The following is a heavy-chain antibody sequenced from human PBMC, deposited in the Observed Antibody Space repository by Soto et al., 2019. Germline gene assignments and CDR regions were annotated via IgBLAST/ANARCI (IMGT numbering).Heavy chain of an antibody. Sequence: GGSLRLPCATSGFSFSDSYMSWIRQAPGKGLEWISYISPRSTFRDYADSVKGRFTISRDSVKNSLYLQMNNLTADDTGVYYCARGGGGGLFDPWGQGSGGTV. J-gene: IGHJ5*02. V-gene: IGHV3-11*06. CDR1: GFSFSDSY. CDR3: ARGGGGGLFDP. D-gene: IGHD2-21*01. CDR2: ISPRSTFR.